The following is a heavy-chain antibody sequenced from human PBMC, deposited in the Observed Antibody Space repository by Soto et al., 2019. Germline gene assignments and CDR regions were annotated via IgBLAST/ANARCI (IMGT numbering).Heavy chain of an antibody. J-gene: IGHJ3*01. V-gene: IGHV1-18*01. CDR1: XYTDTRXG. D-gene: IGHD2-15*01. Sequence: ASGXVSXKASXYTDTRXGXSXXXXXXXQGLEWMGWVTANNLNTHYAQTFQVRVTMPTATSTSTAYMELRSLRADDTALYYCARRVGVAPVYDAYDFWGQGTMVTVSS. CDR2: VTANNLNT. CDR3: ARRVGVAPVYDAYDF.